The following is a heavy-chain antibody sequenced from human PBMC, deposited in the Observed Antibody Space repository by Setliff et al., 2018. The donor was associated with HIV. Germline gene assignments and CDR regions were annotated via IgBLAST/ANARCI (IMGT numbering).Heavy chain of an antibody. Sequence: PSETLSLTCSVSGGSIKNGPSSWTWIRQPPGKRLEWIGSIYNGGNTYYNPSLKSRVTISVDTSKNQFSLKLNSVTAADTAIYYCARHRAVAGANYFDFWGQGTLVTVSS. D-gene: IGHD6-19*01. V-gene: IGHV4-39*01. CDR1: GGSIKNGPSS. CDR2: IYNGGNT. CDR3: ARHRAVAGANYFDF. J-gene: IGHJ4*02.